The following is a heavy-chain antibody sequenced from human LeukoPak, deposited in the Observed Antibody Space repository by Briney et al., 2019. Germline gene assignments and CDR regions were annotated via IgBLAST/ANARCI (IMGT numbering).Heavy chain of an antibody. Sequence: PGGSLRLSCVASGFAFNTQAMHGVRPAPGKGLEWLAVMSLDGSSIYYADSVRGRFTISRDNSKNTLFLQMSSLRVEDTAVYYCARDRGKLRYLDLWGQGTLLTVSS. CDR2: MSLDGSSI. V-gene: IGHV3-30*15. CDR1: GFAFNTQA. D-gene: IGHD3-9*01. J-gene: IGHJ4*02. CDR3: ARDRGKLRYLDL.